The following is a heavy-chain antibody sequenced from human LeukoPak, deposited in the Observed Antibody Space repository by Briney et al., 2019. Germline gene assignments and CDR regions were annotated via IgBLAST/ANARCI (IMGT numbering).Heavy chain of an antibody. J-gene: IGHJ4*02. Sequence: PGGSLRLSCAASGFXFSGYAMSWVRQAPGKGLEWVSPISGSGDGTYYADSVKGQFTISRDNSKNTLFLQMNSLRADDTAVYYCAKAGVLTLVRGVIVDYWGQGTLVTVSS. CDR3: AKAGVLTLVRGVIVDY. CDR1: GFXFSGYA. V-gene: IGHV3-23*01. D-gene: IGHD3-10*01. CDR2: ISGSGDGT.